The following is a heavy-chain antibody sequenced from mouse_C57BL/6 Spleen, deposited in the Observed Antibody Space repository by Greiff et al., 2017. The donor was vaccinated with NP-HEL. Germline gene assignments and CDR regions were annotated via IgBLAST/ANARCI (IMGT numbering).Heavy chain of an antibody. CDR2: IDPSDSYT. CDR3: ARFHSNEGYFDV. CDR1: GYTFTRYW. D-gene: IGHD2-5*01. Sequence: QVQLQQPGAELVKPGASVKMSCKASGYTFTRYWMQWVKQRPGQGLEWIGEIDPSDSYTNYNQKFKGKATLTVDTSSSTAYMQLSSLTSEDSAVYYCARFHSNEGYFDVWGTETTVTVSS. J-gene: IGHJ1*03. V-gene: IGHV1-50*01.